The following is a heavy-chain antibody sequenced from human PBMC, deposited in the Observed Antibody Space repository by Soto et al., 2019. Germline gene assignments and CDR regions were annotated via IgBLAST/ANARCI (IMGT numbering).Heavy chain of an antibody. CDR1: GYTFTGYY. V-gene: IGHV1-2*04. CDR3: ARGSDIVVVPAAIYYGMDV. CDR2: INPNSGGT. D-gene: IGHD2-2*01. J-gene: IGHJ6*02. Sequence: ASVKVSCKASGYTFTGYYMHWVRQAPGQGLEWMGWINPNSGGTNYAQKFQGWVTMTRDTSISTAYMELSRLRSDDTAVYYCARGSDIVVVPAAIYYGMDVWGQGTTVTVSS.